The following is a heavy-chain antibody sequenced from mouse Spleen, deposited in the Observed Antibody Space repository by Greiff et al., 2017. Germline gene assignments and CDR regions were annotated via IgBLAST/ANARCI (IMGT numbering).Heavy chain of an antibody. Sequence: EVHLVESGEGLVKPGGSLKLSCAASGFTFSSYAMSWVRQTPEKRLEWVAYISSGGDYIYYADTVKGRFTISRDNARNTLYLQMSSLKSEDTAMYYCTRGEYDYDGNFDYWGQGTTLTVSS. D-gene: IGHD2-4*01. V-gene: IGHV5-9-1*02. J-gene: IGHJ2*01. CDR2: ISSGGDYI. CDR1: GFTFSSYA. CDR3: TRGEYDYDGNFDY.